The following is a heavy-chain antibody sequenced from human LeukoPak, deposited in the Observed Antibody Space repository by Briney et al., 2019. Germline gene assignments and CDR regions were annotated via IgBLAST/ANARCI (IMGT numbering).Heavy chain of an antibody. CDR1: GYTFTSYF. D-gene: IGHD6-6*01. Sequence: GESLKISCKGSGYTFTSYFIGWVRQVPAQGLEWVAIIRPVDSDTRYSPSFRGQVTVSADRSINTAYLQWSSPKASDTAMYYCVRHRSDSGSSPIDFWGQGTLVTVSS. V-gene: IGHV5-51*01. J-gene: IGHJ4*02. CDR2: IRPVDSDT. CDR3: VRHRSDSGSSPIDF.